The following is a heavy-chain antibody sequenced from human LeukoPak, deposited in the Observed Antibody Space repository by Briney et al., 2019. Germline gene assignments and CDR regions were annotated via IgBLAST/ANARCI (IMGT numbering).Heavy chain of an antibody. CDR2: LNADGIST. D-gene: IGHD3-3*01. Sequence: GGSLRLSCAASGFPFRSSWMHWVRQAPGRGLVWVSRLNADGISTSYANSVKGRFTISRDNVKNTLYLQMNSLRAEDTAVYYCARDFTIFDAFDIWGQGTMVTVSS. V-gene: IGHV3-74*01. J-gene: IGHJ3*02. CDR3: ARDFTIFDAFDI. CDR1: GFPFRSSW.